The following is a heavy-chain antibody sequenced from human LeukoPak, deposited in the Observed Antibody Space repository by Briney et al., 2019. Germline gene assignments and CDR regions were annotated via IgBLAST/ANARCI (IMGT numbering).Heavy chain of an antibody. CDR2: IKQDGSEK. CDR3: AKDALRITIFGVVIPPPDAFDI. V-gene: IGHV3-7*01. J-gene: IGHJ3*02. D-gene: IGHD3-3*01. CDR1: GFTFSTYW. Sequence: PGGSLRLSCAASGFTFSTYWMSWVRQAPGKGLEWVANIKQDGSEKFYVDSVKGRFSISRDNAKNSLYLQMNSLRAEDTAVYYCAKDALRITIFGVVIPPPDAFDIWGQGTMVTVSS.